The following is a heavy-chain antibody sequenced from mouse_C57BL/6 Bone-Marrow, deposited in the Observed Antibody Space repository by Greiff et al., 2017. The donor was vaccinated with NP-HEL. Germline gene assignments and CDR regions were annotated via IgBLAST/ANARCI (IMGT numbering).Heavy chain of an antibody. CDR2: IDPETGGT. D-gene: IGHD1-1*01. Sequence: QVQLQQSGAELVRPGASVTLSCKASGYTFTDYEMHWVKQTPVHGLEWIGAIDPETGGTDYNQKFKGKAILTADKSSSTAYMELRSLTSEDSAVYYCTRGAYYYGSSLRYFDVWGTGTTVTVSS. CDR3: TRGAYYYGSSLRYFDV. CDR1: GYTFTDYE. J-gene: IGHJ1*03. V-gene: IGHV1-15*01.